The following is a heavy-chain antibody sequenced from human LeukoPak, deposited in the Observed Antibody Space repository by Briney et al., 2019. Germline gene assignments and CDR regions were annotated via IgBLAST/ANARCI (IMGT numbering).Heavy chain of an antibody. CDR2: INWNGGST. CDR3: ARDRNWFGDDAFDI. Sequence: GGSLRLSCAASGFTFDDYGMNWVRQAPGKGLEWVSGINWNGGSTAYADSVKGRFTISRDNAKSSLYLQMNSLRAEDTAVYYCARDRNWFGDDAFDIWGQGTMVTVSS. D-gene: IGHD3-3*01. CDR1: GFTFDDYG. V-gene: IGHV3-20*04. J-gene: IGHJ3*02.